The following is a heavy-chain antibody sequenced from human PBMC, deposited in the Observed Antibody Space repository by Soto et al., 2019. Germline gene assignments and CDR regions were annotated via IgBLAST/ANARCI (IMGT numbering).Heavy chain of an antibody. CDR2: IGSSGDST. D-gene: IGHD6-13*01. CDR3: AKEGRNSRFLDD. V-gene: IGHV3-23*01. J-gene: IGHJ4*02. Sequence: GGSLRLSCAASGFSCSAYAMIWVRQVPGRGLEWVSSIGSSGDSTYYVDSVKGRFTISRDSSKSTLYLFMHNLSAEDTAVYYCAKEGRNSRFLDDWGQGTLVTVSS. CDR1: GFSCSAYA.